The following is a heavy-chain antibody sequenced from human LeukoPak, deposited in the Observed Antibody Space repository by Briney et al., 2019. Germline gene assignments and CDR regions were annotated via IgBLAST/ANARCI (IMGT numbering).Heavy chain of an antibody. CDR1: GFTFSSYA. D-gene: IGHD3-22*01. CDR3: ARDFYDTSGYYYDY. Sequence: GGSLRLSCAASGFTFSSYAMSWVRQAPGKGLEWVSAISGSGGSTYYADSVKGRFTISRDNSKNSLYLQMNSLRAEDTAVYYCARDFYDTSGYYYDYWGQGTLVTVSS. J-gene: IGHJ4*02. V-gene: IGHV3-23*01. CDR2: ISGSGGST.